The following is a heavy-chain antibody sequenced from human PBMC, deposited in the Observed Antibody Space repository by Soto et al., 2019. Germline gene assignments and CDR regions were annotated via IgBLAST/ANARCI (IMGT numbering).Heavy chain of an antibody. CDR1: GGSISSSNYY. J-gene: IGHJ6*02. D-gene: IGHD2-2*01. CDR2: IYYSGNT. V-gene: IGHV4-39*01. Sequence: QLQLQESGPGLMKPSETLSLTCTVSGGSISSSNYYWGWIRQPPGKGLEWIGSIYYSGNTYYNPCFKRRFTMSVDTSNNQFSLKLSSVTAADTAVYYCARLGGYCSTTGCYGYYAMDVWGQGTTVTVSS. CDR3: ARLGGYCSTTGCYGYYAMDV.